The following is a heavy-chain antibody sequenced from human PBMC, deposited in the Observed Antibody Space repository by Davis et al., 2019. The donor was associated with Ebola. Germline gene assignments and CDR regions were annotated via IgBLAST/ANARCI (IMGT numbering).Heavy chain of an antibody. CDR2: IIPILGIA. CDR1: GCTFIGYA. J-gene: IGHJ3*02. V-gene: IGHV1-69*10. CDR3: ARSSGLDDAFDI. D-gene: IGHD1-14*01. Sequence: SVKVSCQASGCTFIGYAIRWLRQAPGQGLEWMGRIIPILGIANYAQKFQGRVTITTDKSTSTAYMELSSLRSDDTAVYDCARSSGLDDAFDIWGQGTMVTVSS.